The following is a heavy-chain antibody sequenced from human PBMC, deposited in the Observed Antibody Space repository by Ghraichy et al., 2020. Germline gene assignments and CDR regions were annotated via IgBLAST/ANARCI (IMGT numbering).Heavy chain of an antibody. CDR2: IYYSGST. D-gene: IGHD2-2*01. V-gene: IGHV4-39*07. J-gene: IGHJ4*02. Sequence: SETLSLTCTVSGGSISSSSYYWGWIRQPPGKGLEWIGSIYYSGSTYYNPSLKSRVTISVDTSKNQFSLKLSSVTAADTAVYYCLGLCSSTSCSPNYFDYWGQGTLVTVSS. CDR1: GGSISSSSYY. CDR3: LGLCSSTSCSPNYFDY.